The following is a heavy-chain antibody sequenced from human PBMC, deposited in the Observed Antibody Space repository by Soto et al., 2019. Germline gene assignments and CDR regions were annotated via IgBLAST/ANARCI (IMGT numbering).Heavy chain of an antibody. CDR1: GGSISRYY. CDR3: SRGSNYFDY. V-gene: IGHV4-59*01. J-gene: IGHJ4*02. Sequence: SETLSLTCTVSGGSISRYYWSWIRQPPGKELEWIGYIYYSGSTNYNPSLKSRVTISVDTSKNQFSLKLSSVTAADTAVYYCSRGSNYFDYWGQGTPVTAPQ. CDR2: IYYSGST.